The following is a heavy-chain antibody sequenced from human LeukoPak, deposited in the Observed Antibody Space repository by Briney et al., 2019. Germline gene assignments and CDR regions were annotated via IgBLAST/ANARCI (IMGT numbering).Heavy chain of an antibody. D-gene: IGHD3-22*01. CDR3: ARDRNRVDASVGYYPSWFDP. CDR2: ISGFGGNT. V-gene: IGHV1-18*01. Sequence: GASVKVSCKASGYTFTNYGISWVRQAPGQGLEWMGWISGFGGNTKYAQKFQGRVTMTTDTSTSTAYMDLRSLRSDDTAVYFCARDRNRVDASVGYYPSWFDPWGQGTRVTVSS. J-gene: IGHJ5*02. CDR1: GYTFTNYG.